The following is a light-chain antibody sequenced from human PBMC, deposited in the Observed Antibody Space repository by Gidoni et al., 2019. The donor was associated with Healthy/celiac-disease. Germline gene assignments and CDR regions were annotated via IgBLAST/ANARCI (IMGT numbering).Light chain of an antibody. CDR2: WAS. Sequence: DXXMTQSPDSLAVSLGERATINCKSSQSVLYSSNNKNYLAWYQQKPGQPPKLLIYWASTRESGVPDRXXGSGSXTDFTLTISXLQAEDVAVYYCQQYYSTPLTFGGGTKVEIK. V-gene: IGKV4-1*01. CDR3: QQYYSTPLT. J-gene: IGKJ4*01. CDR1: QSVLYSSNNKNY.